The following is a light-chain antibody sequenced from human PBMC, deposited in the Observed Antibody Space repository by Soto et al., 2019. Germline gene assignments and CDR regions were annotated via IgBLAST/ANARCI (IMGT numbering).Light chain of an antibody. V-gene: IGKV2-30*02. CDR3: MQVLQSPIT. CDR2: KVS. J-gene: IGKJ5*01. Sequence: EVEMSVSPVSLPITSGQPASISCRSCQSLVHSDGSTYLNWFQQRPGQSPRRLIYKVSNRDSGVPDRFSGSGSGTDFTLQISSVEAEDVGVYYCMQVLQSPITFGQGTRLEIK. CDR1: QSLVHSDGSTY.